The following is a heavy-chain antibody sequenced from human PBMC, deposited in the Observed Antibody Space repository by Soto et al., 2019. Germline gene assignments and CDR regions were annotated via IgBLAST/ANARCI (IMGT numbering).Heavy chain of an antibody. D-gene: IGHD6-19*01. CDR3: ARCRQWLVTDAFDI. Sequence: QVQLQQWGAGLLKPSETLSLTCAVYGGSFSGYYWCWIRQPPGKGLEWIGEINHSGSTNYNPSLKSRVTISVDTSKNQFSLKLSSVTAADTAVYYCARCRQWLVTDAFDIWGQGTMVTVSS. CDR2: INHSGST. V-gene: IGHV4-34*01. CDR1: GGSFSGYY. J-gene: IGHJ3*02.